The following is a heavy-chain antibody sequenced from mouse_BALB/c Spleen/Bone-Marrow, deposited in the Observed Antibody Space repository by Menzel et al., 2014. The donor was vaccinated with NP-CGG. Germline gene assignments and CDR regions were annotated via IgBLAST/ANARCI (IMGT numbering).Heavy chain of an antibody. J-gene: IGHJ1*01. CDR2: INPGNGRT. CDR3: ARWGKGYFDV. CDR1: GYNFISYW. V-gene: IGHV1S81*02. D-gene: IGHD1-3*01. Sequence: VQLQQSGAELVKPGASVKLSCKASGYNFISYWIHWVKQRPGQGLEWIGEINPGNGRTNYNEKCKNKATLTIDKSSSTAYMQLSRLTSEDSAVYYCARWGKGYFDVWGAGTTVTVSS.